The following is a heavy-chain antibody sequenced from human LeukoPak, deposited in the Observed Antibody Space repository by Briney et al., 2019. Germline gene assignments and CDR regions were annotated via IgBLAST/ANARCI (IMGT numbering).Heavy chain of an antibody. D-gene: IGHD3-22*01. V-gene: IGHV3-7*01. CDR3: ARGGIAVSSYYYDSSGYYSPHFDY. Sequence: GGSLRPSCAASGFTFSSYWMSWVRQAPGKGLEWVANIKQDGSEKYYVDSVKGRFTISRDNAKNSLYLQMNSLRAEDTAVYYCARGGIAVSSYYYDSSGYYSPHFDYWGQGTLVTVSS. CDR2: IKQDGSEK. J-gene: IGHJ4*02. CDR1: GFTFSSYW.